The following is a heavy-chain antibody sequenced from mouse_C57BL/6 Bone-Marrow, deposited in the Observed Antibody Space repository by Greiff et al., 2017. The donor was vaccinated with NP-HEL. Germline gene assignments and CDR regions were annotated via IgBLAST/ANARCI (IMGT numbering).Heavy chain of an antibody. V-gene: IGHV1-50*01. CDR2: IDPSDSYT. J-gene: IGHJ2*01. D-gene: IGHD2-1*01. Sequence: VQLQQPGAELVKPGASVKLSCKASGYTFTSYWMQWVKQRPGQGLEWIGEIDPSDSYTNYNQKFKGKATLTVDTSSSTAYMQLSSLTSEDSAVYYCARSYGNYHFDYWGQGTTLTVSS. CDR3: ARSYGNYHFDY. CDR1: GYTFTSYW.